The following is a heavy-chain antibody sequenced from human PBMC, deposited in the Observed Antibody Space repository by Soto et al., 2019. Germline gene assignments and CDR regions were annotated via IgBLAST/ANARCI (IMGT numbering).Heavy chain of an antibody. CDR1: GFTVSSNY. J-gene: IGHJ4*01. CDR3: ARGGYSYAYCPGSCFDY. V-gene: IGHV3-53*01. D-gene: IGHD5-18*01. Sequence: EVQLVESGGGLIQPGGSLRLSCAASGFTVSSNYMSWVRQAPGKGLEWVSVIYSGGSTYYADSVKGRFTISRDNSKNTLYLQMNSLRAEDTAVYYCARGGYSYAYCPGSCFDYWGHGTLVTVSS. CDR2: IYSGGST.